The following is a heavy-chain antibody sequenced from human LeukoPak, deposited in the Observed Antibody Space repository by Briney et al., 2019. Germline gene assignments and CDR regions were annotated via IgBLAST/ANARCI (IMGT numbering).Heavy chain of an antibody. J-gene: IGHJ4*02. Sequence: GGSLRLSCAASGFTFSSYGMHWVRQAPGKGLEWVAFIRYDGSNKYYADSVKGRFTISRDNSKNTLYLQMNSLRAEDTAVYYCAKDPDYNWNDGGSDYWGQGTLVTVSS. CDR1: GFTFSSYG. CDR3: AKDPDYNWNDGGSDY. D-gene: IGHD1-1*01. CDR2: IRYDGSNK. V-gene: IGHV3-30*02.